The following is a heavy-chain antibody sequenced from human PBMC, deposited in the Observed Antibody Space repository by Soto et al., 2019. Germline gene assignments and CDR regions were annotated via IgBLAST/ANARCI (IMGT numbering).Heavy chain of an antibody. CDR1: GFRFSSYA. D-gene: IGHD2-8*01. J-gene: IGHJ6*02. CDR2: ISGIGDDS. V-gene: IGHV3-23*01. Sequence: EAQLLESGGSLVQPGGSLRLSCAASGFRFSSYAMNWVRQAPGKGLEWVSSISGIGDDSYYADSVKGRFAISRDNSKNTLFLQMYSLRAEDTALYYCAKESTIHLGVPSDGMDVWGQVTT. CDR3: AKESTIHLGVPSDGMDV.